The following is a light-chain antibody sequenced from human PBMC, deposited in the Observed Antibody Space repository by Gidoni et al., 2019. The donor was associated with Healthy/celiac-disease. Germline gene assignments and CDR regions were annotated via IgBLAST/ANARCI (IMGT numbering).Light chain of an antibody. Sequence: DIQMTQSPSSLSASVVDRVTITCLASQSFSSYLNWYQQKPGKAPKLLIYAASSLQSGVPSRFSGSGSGTDFPLTSSRLQPEDFATYYCQQSYSTPRTFGQGTKLEIK. V-gene: IGKV1-39*01. J-gene: IGKJ2*01. CDR1: QSFSSY. CDR2: AAS. CDR3: QQSYSTPRT.